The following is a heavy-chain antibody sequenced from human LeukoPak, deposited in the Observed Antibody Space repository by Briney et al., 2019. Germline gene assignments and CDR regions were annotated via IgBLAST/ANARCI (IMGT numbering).Heavy chain of an antibody. CDR3: AKDRRYYDFWSGYLDAFDI. V-gene: IGHV3-23*01. D-gene: IGHD3-3*01. CDR2: ISGSGGST. Sequence: PGGSLRLSCAASGFTFTAYGMHWVRQAPGKGLEWVSAISGSGGSTYYADSVKGRFTISRDNSKNTLYLQMNSLRAEDTAVYYCAKDRRYYDFWSGYLDAFDIWGQGTMVTVSS. CDR1: GFTFTAYG. J-gene: IGHJ3*02.